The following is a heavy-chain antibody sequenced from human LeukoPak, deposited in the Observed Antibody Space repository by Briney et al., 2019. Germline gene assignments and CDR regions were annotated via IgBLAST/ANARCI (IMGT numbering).Heavy chain of an antibody. J-gene: IGHJ4*02. D-gene: IGHD6-6*01. CDR1: GGSINNYY. Sequence: SETLSLTCTISGGSINNYYWCWIRQPPGKGLEWIGYIYYSGSTTYNPSLKSRVTISVDTSKNQFSLSLSSVTAADTAVYYCARHRPGPYDYWGQGTLVTVSS. V-gene: IGHV4-59*08. CDR3: ARHRPGPYDY. CDR2: IYYSGST.